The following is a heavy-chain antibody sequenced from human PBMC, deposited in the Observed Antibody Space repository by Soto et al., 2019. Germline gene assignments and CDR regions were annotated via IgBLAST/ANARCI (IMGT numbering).Heavy chain of an antibody. J-gene: IGHJ4*02. D-gene: IGHD7-27*01. CDR3: AGGRSPGYSANCYYFDY. V-gene: IGHV3-48*03. CDR2: ISSSGSTI. CDR1: GCMFISYE. Sequence: GSLRVSCRASGCMFISYEMGWVRQAPGKGLEWVSYISSSGSTIYYAASVKGQFTISRDNAKTARYLHMNCLRAEDTAVYYCAGGRSPGYSANCYYFDYWGQRTRGTVAS.